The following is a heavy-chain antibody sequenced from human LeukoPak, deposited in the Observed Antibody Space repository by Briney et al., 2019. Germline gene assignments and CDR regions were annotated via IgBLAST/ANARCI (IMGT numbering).Heavy chain of an antibody. CDR3: AGGGRSLDY. D-gene: IGHD3-10*01. CDR1: GFTFSDYY. Sequence: GGSLRLSCAASGFTFSDYYMSWIRQAPGRGLEWVSFMSGNGDTTYYADSVKGRFTISRDNSRNTVYLQMNSLRADDTAVYYCAGGGRSLDYWGQGTLVTVSS. V-gene: IGHV3-23*01. CDR2: MSGNGDTT. J-gene: IGHJ4*02.